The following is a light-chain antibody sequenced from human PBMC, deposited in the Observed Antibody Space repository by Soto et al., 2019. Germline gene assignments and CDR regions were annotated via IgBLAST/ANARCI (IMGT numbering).Light chain of an antibody. CDR2: DAS. Sequence: EIVVTQSPATLSLSPGESATLSCGASQSVRNYLAWYQQKPGQAHRILIYDASKRVACIPARFSGSGSGTDFTLTISSLEPEDFAGYYCQQRINWPPTFGQGTKLEIK. CDR3: QQRINWPPT. CDR1: QSVRNY. V-gene: IGKV3-11*01. J-gene: IGKJ1*01.